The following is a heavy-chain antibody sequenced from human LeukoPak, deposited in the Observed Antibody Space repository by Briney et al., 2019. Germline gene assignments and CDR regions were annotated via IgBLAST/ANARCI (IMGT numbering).Heavy chain of an antibody. V-gene: IGHV3-48*04. CDR3: AKDATPALGTVYMDV. CDR1: GFTFTNNF. D-gene: IGHD6-13*01. Sequence: QPGGSLRLSCAASGFTFTNNFMNWVRQAPGKGLEWISHISNFGDIIHYADSVEGRFTISRDNDKNSIYLQMNSLRAEDTAVYYCAKDATPALGTVYMDVWGKGTTVTISS. J-gene: IGHJ6*03. CDR2: ISNFGDII.